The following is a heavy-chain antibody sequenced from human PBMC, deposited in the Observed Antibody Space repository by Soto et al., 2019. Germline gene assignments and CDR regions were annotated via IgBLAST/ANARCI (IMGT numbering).Heavy chain of an antibody. J-gene: IGHJ4*02. Sequence: PGESLKISCKGSGYSFTNYWITWVRQMPGKGLEWMGYFDPTNSYTKDSPSFQSHVTISIDKSISTAYLQWSCLKASDTAMYYCARHDYSDYVSGVDYWGQGTLVTVSS. CDR2: FDPTNSYT. D-gene: IGHD4-17*01. CDR3: ARHDYSDYVSGVDY. CDR1: GYSFTNYW. V-gene: IGHV5-10-1*01.